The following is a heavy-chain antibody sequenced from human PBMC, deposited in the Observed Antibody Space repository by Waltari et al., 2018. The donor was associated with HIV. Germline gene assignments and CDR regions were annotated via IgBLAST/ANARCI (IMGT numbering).Heavy chain of an antibody. CDR1: AFTFSSYD. CDR3: AREGLDSSGRGKYDY. J-gene: IGHJ4*02. D-gene: IGHD3-22*01. Sequence: EVQLVESGGGLVQPGGSVRLSCADSAFTFSSYDMHWVRPATGKGLEWVSAIGTAGDTYYPGAVKGRFTISRENAKNSLYLQMNSLRAGDTAVYYCAREGLDSSGRGKYDYWGQGTLVTVSS. V-gene: IGHV3-13*01. CDR2: IGTAGDT.